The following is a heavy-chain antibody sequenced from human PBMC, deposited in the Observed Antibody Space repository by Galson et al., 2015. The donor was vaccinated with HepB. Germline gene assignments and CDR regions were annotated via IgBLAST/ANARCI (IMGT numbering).Heavy chain of an antibody. V-gene: IGHV6-1*01. CDR1: GDSVSNNNAA. J-gene: IGHJ5*01. D-gene: IGHD7-27*01. Sequence: CAISGDSVSNNNAAWNWIRQSPPRGLEWLGRTYYRSKWSNDYAESVQSRITINPDTSKNQISLQLNSVTPEDTAVYYCARSIHLGRGFDSWGQGTLVTVSS. CDR2: TYYRSKWSN. CDR3: ARSIHLGRGFDS.